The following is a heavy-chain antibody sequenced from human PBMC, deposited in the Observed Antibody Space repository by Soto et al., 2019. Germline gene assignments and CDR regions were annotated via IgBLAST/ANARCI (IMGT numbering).Heavy chain of an antibody. CDR3: AKAYGGYHPPIDY. Sequence: GGSLRLSCAASGFTFNNYNMNWVRQAPGKGLEWVSYISRSSRDIFYANSVWGRFTISRDNAKNSLFLQMDSLRDEDTDVYYCAKAYGGYHPPIDYWGQGTLVTVSS. CDR1: GFTFNNYN. CDR2: ISRSSRDI. J-gene: IGHJ4*02. D-gene: IGHD4-17*01. V-gene: IGHV3-48*02.